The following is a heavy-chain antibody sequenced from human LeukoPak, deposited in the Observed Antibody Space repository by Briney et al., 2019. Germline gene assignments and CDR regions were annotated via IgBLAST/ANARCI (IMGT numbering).Heavy chain of an antibody. J-gene: IGHJ5*02. D-gene: IGHD3-16*01. V-gene: IGHV4-59*01. CDR3: ARGGLEGDWFDP. CDR2: IYYSGST. CDR1: GGSISSYY. Sequence: SETLSLTCTVSGGSISSYYWSWIRQPPGKGLEWIGYIYYSGSTNYNPSLKSRVTISVDTSKNQFSLKLSSVTAADTAVYYCARGGLEGDWFDPWGQGTLVTVSP.